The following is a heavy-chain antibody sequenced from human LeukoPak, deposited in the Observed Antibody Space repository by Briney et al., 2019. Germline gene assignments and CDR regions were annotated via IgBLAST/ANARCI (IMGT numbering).Heavy chain of an antibody. CDR3: ARGPIVVVPAAKRVGAFDI. Sequence: SETLSLTCTVSGDSISSHYWSWIRQPPGKGLEWIGYIYHSGSTYYNPSLKSRVTISVDRSKNQFSLKLSSVTAADTAVYYCARGPIVVVPAAKRVGAFDIWGQGTMVTVSS. J-gene: IGHJ3*02. CDR2: IYHSGST. D-gene: IGHD2-2*01. V-gene: IGHV4-59*11. CDR1: GDSISSHY.